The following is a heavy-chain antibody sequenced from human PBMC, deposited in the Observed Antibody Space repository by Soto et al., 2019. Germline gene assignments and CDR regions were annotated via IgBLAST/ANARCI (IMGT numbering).Heavy chain of an antibody. Sequence: ASVKVSCKASGYTFTSYGISWVRQAPGQGLEWMGWISAYNGNINYAQKLQGRVTMTTDTSTSTAYMELRSLRSDDTAVYYCARDAADILFRYYYGMDVWGQGTTVTVSS. CDR2: ISAYNGNI. V-gene: IGHV1-18*01. CDR3: ARDAADILFRYYYGMDV. J-gene: IGHJ6*02. D-gene: IGHD6-25*01. CDR1: GYTFTSYG.